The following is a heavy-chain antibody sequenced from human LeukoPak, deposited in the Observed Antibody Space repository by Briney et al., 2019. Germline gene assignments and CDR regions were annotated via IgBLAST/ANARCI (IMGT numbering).Heavy chain of an antibody. J-gene: IGHJ6*02. Sequence: PSETLSLTCAVSGGSISSSNWWSWVRQPPGKGLEWIGEIYHSGSTNYNPSLKSRVTISVDKSKNQFSLKLSSVTAADTAVYYCARVRSSGWYRGMDVWGQGTTVTVSS. D-gene: IGHD6-19*01. V-gene: IGHV4-4*02. CDR3: ARVRSSGWYRGMDV. CDR2: IYHSGST. CDR1: GGSISSSNW.